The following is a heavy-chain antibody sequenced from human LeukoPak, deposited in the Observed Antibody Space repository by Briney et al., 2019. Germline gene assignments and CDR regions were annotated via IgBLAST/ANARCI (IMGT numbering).Heavy chain of an antibody. D-gene: IGHD1-26*01. V-gene: IGHV1-2*02. CDR2: ISPNSGGT. CDR3: ARDGNFDY. CDR1: GGTFSSYA. Sequence: ASVKVSCKASGGTFSSYAISWVRQAPGQGLEWMGWISPNSGGTSYAQKFQGRVTMTRDTSISTAYMELSSLRSDDTAVYYCARDGNFDYWGQGTLVTVSS. J-gene: IGHJ4*02.